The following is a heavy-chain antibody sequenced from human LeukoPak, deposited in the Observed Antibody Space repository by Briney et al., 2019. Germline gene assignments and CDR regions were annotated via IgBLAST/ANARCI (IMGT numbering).Heavy chain of an antibody. J-gene: IGHJ4*02. CDR1: GFTFSSYA. CDR2: ISGSGGST. Sequence: PGGSLRLSCAASGFTFSSYAMSWVRQAPGKGLDWVSAISGSGGSTYYADSVKGRFTISRDNSKNTLYLQMNSLRAEDTAVYYCAKSPLGGGWYYFDYWGQGTLVTVSP. CDR3: AKSPLGGGWYYFDY. V-gene: IGHV3-23*01. D-gene: IGHD3-16*01.